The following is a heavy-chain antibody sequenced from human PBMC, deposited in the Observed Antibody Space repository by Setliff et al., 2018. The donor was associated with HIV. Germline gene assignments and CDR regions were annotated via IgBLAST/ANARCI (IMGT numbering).Heavy chain of an antibody. Sequence: SVKVSCKASGDTFNNCAVTWVRQAPGQGLEWMGGSIPLFGTTNYAQKFQGRVTLTTDELMNTAYMELSSLRSEDTAVYYCARVNGDYGSGSFDYWGQGTLVTVSS. J-gene: IGHJ4*02. CDR2: SIPLFGTT. D-gene: IGHD3-10*01. CDR3: ARVNGDYGSGSFDY. CDR1: GDTFNNCA. V-gene: IGHV1-69*05.